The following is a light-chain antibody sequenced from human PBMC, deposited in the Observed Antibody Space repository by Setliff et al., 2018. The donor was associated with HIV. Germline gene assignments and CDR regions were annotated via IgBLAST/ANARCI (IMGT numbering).Light chain of an antibody. CDR1: SSNIGTYNY. J-gene: IGLJ1*01. Sequence: QSALAQTRSVSGSPGQAVTISCTGTSSNIGTYNYVSWYQQHPGKAPKLMIYDVTKRPSGVSDRFSGSKSGNTASLTISGLQAEDEADYYCCSYGGNSVSYVFETGTKVTVL. CDR3: CSYGGNSVSYV. V-gene: IGLV2-11*01. CDR2: DVT.